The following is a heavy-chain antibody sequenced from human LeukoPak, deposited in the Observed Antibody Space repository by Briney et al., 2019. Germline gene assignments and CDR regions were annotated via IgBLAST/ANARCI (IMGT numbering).Heavy chain of an antibody. CDR3: ARDSSSLEDAFDI. Sequence: ASVKVSCKASEYTFTGYYMHWVRQAPGQGLEWMGWINPNSGGTNYAQKFQGRVTMTRDTSISTAYMELSRLRSDDTAVYYCARDSSSLEDAFDIWGQGTMVTVSS. V-gene: IGHV1-2*02. D-gene: IGHD6-13*01. CDR2: INPNSGGT. J-gene: IGHJ3*02. CDR1: EYTFTGYY.